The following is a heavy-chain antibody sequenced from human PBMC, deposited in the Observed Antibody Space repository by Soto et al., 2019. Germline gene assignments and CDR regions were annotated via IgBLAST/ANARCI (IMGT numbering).Heavy chain of an antibody. CDR1: GYTFTNYG. CDR2: ISGYNGVT. J-gene: IGHJ4*02. D-gene: IGHD6-19*01. V-gene: IGHV1-18*01. CDR3: ARERTVAGNDY. Sequence: GASVKVSCKASGYTFTNYGFSWVRQAPGQGLEWMGWISGYNGVTNYAQKFQGRVTMTRNTSISTAYMELSSLRSEDTAVYYCARERTVAGNDYWGQGTLVTVS.